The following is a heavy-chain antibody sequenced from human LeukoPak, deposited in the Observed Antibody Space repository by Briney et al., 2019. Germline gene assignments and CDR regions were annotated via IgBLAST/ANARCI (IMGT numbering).Heavy chain of an antibody. CDR3: AKVAGCGCSGGSCYCVDY. V-gene: IGHV3-23*01. CDR1: GFTFSSYA. Sequence: GGSLRLSCAASGFTFSSYAMSWVRQAPGKGLERVSAISGSGGSTYYADSVKGRFTISRDNSKNTLYLHMNSLRAEDTAVYYCAKVAGCGCSGGSCYCVDYWGQGTLVTVSS. CDR2: ISGSGGST. J-gene: IGHJ4*02. D-gene: IGHD2-15*01.